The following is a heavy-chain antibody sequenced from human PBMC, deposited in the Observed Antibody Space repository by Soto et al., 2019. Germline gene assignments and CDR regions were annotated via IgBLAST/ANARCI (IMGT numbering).Heavy chain of an antibody. V-gene: IGHV1-3*01. J-gene: IGHJ3*02. CDR1: GYSLSSYA. Sequence: XSVKGACKAFGYSLSSYARHWVRQAPGQRLEWMGWINAGNGNTKYSQKFQGRVTITRDTSASTAYMELSSLRSEDTAVYYCAGRGYSYGYLAAFDTWGQGTMVTVS. D-gene: IGHD5-18*01. CDR3: AGRGYSYGYLAAFDT. CDR2: INAGNGNT.